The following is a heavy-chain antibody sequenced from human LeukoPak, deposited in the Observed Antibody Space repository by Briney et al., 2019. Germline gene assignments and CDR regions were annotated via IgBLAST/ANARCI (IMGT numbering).Heavy chain of an antibody. J-gene: IGHJ4*02. CDR2: INHSGST. D-gene: IGHD6-6*01. Sequence: SETLSLTCAVYGGSFSGYYWSWIRQPPGKGLEWIGEINHSGSTNYNPSLKSRVTISIDTSKNQFSLQLNSVTAADTAVYYCAGAFSSPQYYLDYWGQGTLVTVSS. V-gene: IGHV4-34*01. CDR1: GGSFSGYY. CDR3: AGAFSSPQYYLDY.